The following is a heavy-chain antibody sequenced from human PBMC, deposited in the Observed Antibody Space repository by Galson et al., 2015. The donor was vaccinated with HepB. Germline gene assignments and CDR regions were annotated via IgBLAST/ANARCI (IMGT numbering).Heavy chain of an antibody. CDR2: ISYDGSNK. CDR1: GFTFSSYA. CDR3: ARGISYRTKNAFDI. D-gene: IGHD2/OR15-2a*01. V-gene: IGHV3-30-3*01. J-gene: IGHJ3*02. Sequence: SLRLSCAASGFTFSSYAMHWVRQAPGKGLEWVAVISYDGSNKYYADSVKGRFTISRDNSKNTLYLQMNSLRAEDTAVYYCARGISYRTKNAFDIWGQGTMVTVSS.